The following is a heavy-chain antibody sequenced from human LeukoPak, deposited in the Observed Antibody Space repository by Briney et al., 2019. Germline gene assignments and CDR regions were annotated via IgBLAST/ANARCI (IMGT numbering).Heavy chain of an antibody. CDR1: GFTFSSYT. CDR3: ASESSSWYGYYFDY. V-gene: IGHV3-21*01. D-gene: IGHD6-13*01. CDR2: ISSSSSYI. J-gene: IGHJ4*02. Sequence: GGSLRLSCAASGFTFSSYTMNWVRQAPGKGLEWVSSISSSSSYIYYADSVKGRFTISRDNAKNSLYLQMNSLRAEDTAVYYCASESSSWYGYYFDYWGQGTLVTVSS.